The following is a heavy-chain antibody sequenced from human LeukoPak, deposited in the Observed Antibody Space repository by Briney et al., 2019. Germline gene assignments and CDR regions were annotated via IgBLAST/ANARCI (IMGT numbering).Heavy chain of an antibody. CDR1: GFSFSSYE. CDR2: ISGSGSNT. D-gene: IGHD1-14*01. J-gene: IGHJ4*02. CDR3: AKEGDLNPFGH. V-gene: IGHV3-48*03. Sequence: GGSLRLSCAASGFSFSSYEMNWVRQPPGKGLEWVSYISGSGSNTYYADSVKGRFTISRDNAENSLYLQMNSLTVEDTAMYFCAKEGDLNPFGHWGQGTLVSVSS.